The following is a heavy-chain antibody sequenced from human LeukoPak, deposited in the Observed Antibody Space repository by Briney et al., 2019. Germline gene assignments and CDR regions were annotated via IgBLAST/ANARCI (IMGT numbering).Heavy chain of an antibody. Sequence: GGSLRLSCAASGFTFSSHGMNWVRQAPGKGLEWVSAISGSGGSTYYADSVKGRFTISRDNSKNTLYLQMNSLRAEDTAVYYCAKFLVYDYYYYYYMDVWGKGTTVTVSS. D-gene: IGHD5/OR15-5a*01. CDR3: AKFLVYDYYYYYYMDV. CDR2: ISGSGGST. V-gene: IGHV3-23*01. CDR1: GFTFSSHG. J-gene: IGHJ6*03.